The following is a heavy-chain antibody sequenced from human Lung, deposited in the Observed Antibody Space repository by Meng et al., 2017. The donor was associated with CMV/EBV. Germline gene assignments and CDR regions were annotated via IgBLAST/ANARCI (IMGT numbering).Heavy chain of an antibody. J-gene: IGHJ4*02. D-gene: IGHD5-12*01. Sequence: LXCTVSGGSISSYYWSWIRQPPGKGLEWIGYIYYSGSTNYNPSLKSRVTISVDTSKNQFSLKLSSVTAADTAVYYCARDGSLGYFDYWGQGTLVTVSS. CDR1: GGSISSYY. CDR2: IYYSGST. CDR3: ARDGSLGYFDY. V-gene: IGHV4-59*01.